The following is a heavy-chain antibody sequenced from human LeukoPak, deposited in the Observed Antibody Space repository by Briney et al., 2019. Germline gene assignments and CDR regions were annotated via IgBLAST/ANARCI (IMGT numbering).Heavy chain of an antibody. CDR1: GYTFTSYD. CDR2: MNPNSGNT. V-gene: IGHV1-8*03. D-gene: IGHD1-26*01. CDR3: ARYSGSYYYFDY. J-gene: IGHJ4*02. Sequence: ASVKVSCKASGYTFTSYDINWVRQATGQGLEWMGWMNPNSGNTGYAQKFQGRVTITRNTSISTANMELSSLRSEDTAVYYCARYSGSYYYFDYWGQGTLVTVSS.